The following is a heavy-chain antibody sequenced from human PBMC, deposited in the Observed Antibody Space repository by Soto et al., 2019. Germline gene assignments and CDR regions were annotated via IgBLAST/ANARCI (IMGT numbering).Heavy chain of an antibody. J-gene: IGHJ4*02. CDR3: AKETWYRFSY. CDR2: ISTSGSRT. Sequence: PGGSLRLSCAASGFTFSDSYMSWIRQAPGKGLEWISYISTSGSRTSFADSVRGRFAISRDNAKNSLYLQMNGLRAEDTAVYYCAKETWYRFSYWGQGTVVTVSS. V-gene: IGHV3-11*01. D-gene: IGHD6-13*01. CDR1: GFTFSDSY.